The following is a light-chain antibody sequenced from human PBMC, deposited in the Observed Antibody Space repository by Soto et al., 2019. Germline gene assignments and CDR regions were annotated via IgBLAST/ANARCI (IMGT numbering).Light chain of an antibody. V-gene: IGKV3-20*01. Sequence: EIVLTQSPGTLSLSPGERATLSCRASQSVRSSQLAWYQQKPGQAPSLLIYGASSRATGIPDRFSGSGSGTDFTLTISRLEPEDFALYYCQHYQSGHPITFGQGTRLEIK. J-gene: IGKJ5*01. CDR3: QHYQSGHPIT. CDR2: GAS. CDR1: QSVRSSQ.